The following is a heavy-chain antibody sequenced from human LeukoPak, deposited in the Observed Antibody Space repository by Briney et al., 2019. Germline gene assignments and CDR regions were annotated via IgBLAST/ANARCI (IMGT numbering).Heavy chain of an antibody. Sequence: GGSLRLSCAASGFTFSSYGMHWVRQAPGKGLEWVAVISYDGSNKYYADSVKGRFTISRDNSKNTLYLQMDSLRAEDTAVYYCAKVGGVRDTAMVDYWGQGTLVTVSS. CDR2: ISYDGSNK. V-gene: IGHV3-30*18. D-gene: IGHD5-18*01. CDR3: AKVGGVRDTAMVDY. CDR1: GFTFSSYG. J-gene: IGHJ4*02.